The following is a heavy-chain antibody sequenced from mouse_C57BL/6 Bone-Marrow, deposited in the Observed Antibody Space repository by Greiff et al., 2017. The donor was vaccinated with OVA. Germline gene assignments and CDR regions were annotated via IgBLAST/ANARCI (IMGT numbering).Heavy chain of an antibody. D-gene: IGHD1-1*01. V-gene: IGHV1-81*01. CDR3: ARRVGTVVVDY. CDR1: GYTFTSYG. CDR2: IYPRSGNT. J-gene: IGHJ2*01. Sequence: VQLQESGAELARPGASVKLSCKASGYTFTSYGISWVKQRTGQGLEWIGEIYPRSGNTYYNEKFKGKATLTADKSSSTAYMELRSLTSEDSAVYFCARRVGTVVVDYWGQGTTLTVSS.